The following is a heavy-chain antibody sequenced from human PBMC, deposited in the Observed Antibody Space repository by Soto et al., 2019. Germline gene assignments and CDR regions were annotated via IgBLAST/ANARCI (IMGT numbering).Heavy chain of an antibody. CDR1: GFTFTTYW. D-gene: IGHD3-10*01. J-gene: IGHJ4*02. CDR3: VRGGHGSGSYLGSY. Sequence: EVQLVESGGGLAQPGGSLRLSCVASGFTFTTYWMSWVRQAPGKGLEWVANIRQDGGAQYYVDSVKGRFTISRDNAKNSVYLQMDSLRAVDTAVYYCVRGGHGSGSYLGSYWGQGSLVTVSS. CDR2: IRQDGGAQ. V-gene: IGHV3-7*03.